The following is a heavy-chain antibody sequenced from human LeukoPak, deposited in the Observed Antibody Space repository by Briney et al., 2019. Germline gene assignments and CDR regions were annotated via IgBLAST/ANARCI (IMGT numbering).Heavy chain of an antibody. CDR3: ARRNILSGHYHFDY. V-gene: IGHV4-39*01. Sequence: SDTLSLTCTVSGVSITSINYYWAWIRQPPGKGLEWIGSLSSGGPTYNNPSLESRTSISADTSSNQLFLKLTSVTAADTAVYFCARRNILSGHYHFDYWGHGTLVTVSS. D-gene: IGHD3-3*01. CDR1: GVSITSINYY. CDR2: LSSGGPT. J-gene: IGHJ4*01.